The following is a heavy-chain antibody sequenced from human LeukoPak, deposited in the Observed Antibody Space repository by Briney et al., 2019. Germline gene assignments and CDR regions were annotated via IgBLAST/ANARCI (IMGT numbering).Heavy chain of an antibody. CDR1: GFRFSNYG. CDR3: ASVRARRHIVATIYYYYYYGMDV. V-gene: IGHV3-30*03. D-gene: IGHD5-12*01. J-gene: IGHJ6*02. CDR2: ISHDGSNK. Sequence: PGGSLRLSCAASGFRFSNYGMDWVRQAPGKGLEWVAVISHDGSNKYYADSVKGRFTISRDNSKNTLYLQMNSLRAEDTAVYYCASVRARRHIVATIYYYYYYGMDVWGQGTTVTVSS.